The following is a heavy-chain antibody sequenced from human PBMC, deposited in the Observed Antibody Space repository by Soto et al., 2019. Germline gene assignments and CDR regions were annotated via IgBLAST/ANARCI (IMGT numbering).Heavy chain of an antibody. Sequence: QVHLVQSGAEVKKPGASVKVSCQGSGYTFTSYGITWVRQAPGQGLGWMGWLSAHNGNTDYAQKLQGRVTVTRDTSTSRAYMELRSLRSDDTAVYYCARGRYGDYWGQGALVTVSS. CDR2: LSAHNGNT. CDR3: ARGRYGDY. J-gene: IGHJ4*02. CDR1: GYTFTSYG. V-gene: IGHV1-18*01. D-gene: IGHD1-1*01.